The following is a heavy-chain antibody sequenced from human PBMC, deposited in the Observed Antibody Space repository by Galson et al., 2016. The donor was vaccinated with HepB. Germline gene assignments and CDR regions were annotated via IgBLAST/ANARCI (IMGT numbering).Heavy chain of an antibody. CDR3: AKDMSSAAYYFDH. V-gene: IGHV3-9*01. CDR2: LSWNSGIV. J-gene: IGHJ4*02. D-gene: IGHD2-2*01. Sequence: SLRLSCAASGFTFTDYAMHWVRQGPGKGLEWVSGLSWNSGIVGYADSVRGRFSISRDNAKKSLFLQMNSVRPDDTAVYYCAKDMSSAAYYFDHWGLGTLVTVSS. CDR1: GFTFTDYA.